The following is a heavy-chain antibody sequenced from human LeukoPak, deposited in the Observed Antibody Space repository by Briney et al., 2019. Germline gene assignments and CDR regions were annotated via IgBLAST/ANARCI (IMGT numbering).Heavy chain of an antibody. V-gene: IGHV4-59*08. CDR3: ARHQVGDYWFDP. Sequence: SETLSLTCTVSGGSISSYYWSWIRQPPGKGLEWIGYMYYSGSTNYNPSLRSRVTISVDTSKNQFSLKLSSVTAADTAVYYCARHQVGDYWFDPWGQGTLVTVSS. CDR1: GGSISSYY. CDR2: MYYSGST. D-gene: IGHD4-17*01. J-gene: IGHJ5*02.